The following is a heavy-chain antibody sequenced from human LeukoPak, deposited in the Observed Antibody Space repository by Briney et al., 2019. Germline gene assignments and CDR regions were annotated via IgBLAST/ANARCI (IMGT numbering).Heavy chain of an antibody. CDR1: GGSISSTNYY. J-gene: IGHJ3*02. Sequence: SETLSLTCTVSGGSISSTNYYWSWIRQPPGKGLEWIGEINHSGSTNYNPSLKSRVTISVDTSKNQFSLKLSSVTAADTAVYYCARGSSSWQDDAFDIWGQGTMVTVSS. V-gene: IGHV4-39*07. CDR3: ARGSSSWQDDAFDI. D-gene: IGHD6-13*01. CDR2: INHSGST.